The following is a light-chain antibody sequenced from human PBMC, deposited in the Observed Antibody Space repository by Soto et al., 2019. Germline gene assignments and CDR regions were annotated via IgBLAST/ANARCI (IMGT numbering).Light chain of an antibody. Sequence: AIQLTQSPSSRSSAVGERVTITCGASRGMSSALASYHQKPGKAPKLLIYDASSLESGVPSRFSGSGSGTDFTLTISSLQPEDFATYYCQQFNNYFQVTFGQGTRLEIK. CDR3: QQFNNYFQVT. CDR1: RGMSSA. J-gene: IGKJ5*01. V-gene: IGKV1D-13*01. CDR2: DAS.